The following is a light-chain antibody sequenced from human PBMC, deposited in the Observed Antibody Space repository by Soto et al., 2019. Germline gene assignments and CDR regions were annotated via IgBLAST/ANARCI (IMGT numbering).Light chain of an antibody. J-gene: IGKJ1*01. CDR3: QHYNSYSEA. CDR1: QSVTSNY. Sequence: EILLTQSPGTLSLSPGERATLSCRASQSVTSNYLAWYQHKPGQTPRLLIYAASSRDTGIPDRFSGSGSGTDFTLTISRLQPDDFETYYCQHYNSYSEAFGQGTKVDIK. CDR2: AAS. V-gene: IGKV3-20*01.